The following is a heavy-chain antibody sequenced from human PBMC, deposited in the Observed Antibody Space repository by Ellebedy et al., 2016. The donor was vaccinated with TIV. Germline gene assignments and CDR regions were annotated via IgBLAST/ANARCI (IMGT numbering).Heavy chain of an antibody. V-gene: IGHV4-34*01. Sequence: MPSETLSLTCAVYGVAFSSSYCSWIRRPHAKGMDWIGEVNHSVSTNSNPSLKRRVTLSLATSKNQFSLKLTSVSAADTADYFCARGLGGGEYFDFWGQGTPVTVSS. D-gene: IGHD2/OR15-2a*01. J-gene: IGHJ4*02. CDR3: ARGLGGGEYFDF. CDR1: GVAFSSSY. CDR2: VNHSVST.